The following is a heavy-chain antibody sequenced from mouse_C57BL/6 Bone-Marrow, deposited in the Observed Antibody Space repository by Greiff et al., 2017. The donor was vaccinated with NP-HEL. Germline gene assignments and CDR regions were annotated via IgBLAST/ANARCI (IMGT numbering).Heavy chain of an antibody. Sequence: VQLQESGAELARPGASVKLSCKASGYTFTSYGISWVKQRTGQGLEWIGEIYPRSGNTHYNEKFKGKATLTADKSSSTAYMELRSLTSEDSAVYFCARPWFAYWGQGTLVTVSA. CDR3: ARPWFAY. J-gene: IGHJ3*01. CDR1: GYTFTSYG. CDR2: IYPRSGNT. V-gene: IGHV1-81*01.